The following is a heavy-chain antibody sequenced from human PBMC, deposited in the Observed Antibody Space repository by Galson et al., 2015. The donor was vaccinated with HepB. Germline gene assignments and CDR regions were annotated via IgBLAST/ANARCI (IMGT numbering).Heavy chain of an antibody. D-gene: IGHD6-19*01. J-gene: IGHJ3*02. Sequence: SVKVSCKASGYTFTGYYMHWVRQAPGQGLEWMGWINPNSGSTNYAQKFRGRVTMTRDTSISTAYMELGRLRSDDTAMYYCARPRVYGGWYNSVDIWGQGTMVTVSS. CDR1: GYTFTGYY. CDR3: ARPRVYGGWYNSVDI. V-gene: IGHV1-2*02. CDR2: INPNSGST.